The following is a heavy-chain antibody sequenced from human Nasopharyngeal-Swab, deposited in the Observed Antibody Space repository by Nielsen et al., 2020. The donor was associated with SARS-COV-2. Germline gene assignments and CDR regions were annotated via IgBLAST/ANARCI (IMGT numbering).Heavy chain of an antibody. CDR3: ARCSGGSCRFDY. J-gene: IGHJ4*02. CDR1: GGTFSSYA. CDR2: TIPIFGTA. V-gene: IGHV1-69*05. D-gene: IGHD2-15*01. Sequence: SVKVSCKASGGTFSSYAISWVRQAPGQGLEWMGGTIPIFGTANYAQKFQGRVTMTRNTSISTAYMELSSLRSEDTAVYYCARCSGGSCRFDYWGQGTLVTVSS.